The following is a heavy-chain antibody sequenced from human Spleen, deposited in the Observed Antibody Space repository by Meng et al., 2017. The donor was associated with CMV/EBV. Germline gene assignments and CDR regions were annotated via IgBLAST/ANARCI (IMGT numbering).Heavy chain of an antibody. Sequence: ASVKVSCKASGYTFTGYYIHWVRQAPGQGLEWMGRIHPNSGGTDFAPKFQGRVTMTRDTSISTAYMELSRLRSDDTAVYYCASSNSGSYYEVGSFDYWGQGTLVTVSS. CDR2: IHPNSGGT. J-gene: IGHJ4*02. CDR1: GYTFTGYY. D-gene: IGHD1-26*01. CDR3: ASSNSGSYYEVGSFDY. V-gene: IGHV1-2*02.